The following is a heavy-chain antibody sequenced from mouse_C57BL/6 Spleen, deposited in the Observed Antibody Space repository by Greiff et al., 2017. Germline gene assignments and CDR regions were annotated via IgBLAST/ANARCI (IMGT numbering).Heavy chain of an antibody. V-gene: IGHV1-64*01. CDR3: ARAPYGRGDYYAMDY. CDR1: GYTFTSYW. J-gene: IGHJ4*01. Sequence: QVQLQQSGAELVKPGASVKLSCKASGYTFTSYWMHWVKQRPGQGLEWIGMIHPNSGSTNYNEKFKSKATLTVDKSSSTAYMQLSSLTSEDSAVYYCARAPYGRGDYYAMDYWGQGTSVTVSS. D-gene: IGHD1-1*01. CDR2: IHPNSGST.